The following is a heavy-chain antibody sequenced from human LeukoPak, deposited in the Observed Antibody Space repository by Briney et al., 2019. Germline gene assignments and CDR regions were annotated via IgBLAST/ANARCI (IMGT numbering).Heavy chain of an antibody. D-gene: IGHD3-22*01. J-gene: IGHJ4*02. CDR1: GFTFSSYW. CDR3: ARPGVYDSSGFDY. CDR2: INTDGSST. Sequence: GGSLRLSCAASGFTFSSYWMHWVRQAPGKGLVWVSRINTDGSSTSYADSVKGRFTISRDNAKNTLYLQMNSLRAEDTAVYYCARPGVYDSSGFDYWGQGTLVTVSS. V-gene: IGHV3-74*01.